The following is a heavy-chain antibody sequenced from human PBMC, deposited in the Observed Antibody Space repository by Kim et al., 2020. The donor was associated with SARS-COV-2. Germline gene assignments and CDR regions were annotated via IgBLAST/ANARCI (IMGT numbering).Heavy chain of an antibody. D-gene: IGHD3-22*01. CDR2: IYSGGST. CDR1: GFTVSSNY. Sequence: GGSLRLSCAASGFTVSSNYMSWVRQAPGKGLEWVSVIYSGGSTYYADSVKGRFTISRDNSKNTLYLQMNSLRAEDTAVYYCARDGAFYDSSGYFAEDFQHWGQGTMVTVSS. V-gene: IGHV3-66*01. J-gene: IGHJ1*01. CDR3: ARDGAFYDSSGYFAEDFQH.